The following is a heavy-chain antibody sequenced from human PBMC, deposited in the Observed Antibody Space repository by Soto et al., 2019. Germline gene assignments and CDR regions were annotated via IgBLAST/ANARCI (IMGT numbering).Heavy chain of an antibody. D-gene: IGHD5-12*01. CDR3: TRPKNELRFYSYNGIDV. CDR1: GFTFNYYW. Sequence: GGSLRLSCAASGFTFNYYWMHWVRQAPGQGLVWVSHIHSDGSTTTYADSVKGRFTISRDNAKNTLYLQMNSLRAEDTAVYYCTRPKNELRFYSYNGIDVWGQGTTVTVSS. V-gene: IGHV3-74*01. J-gene: IGHJ6*02. CDR2: IHSDGSTT.